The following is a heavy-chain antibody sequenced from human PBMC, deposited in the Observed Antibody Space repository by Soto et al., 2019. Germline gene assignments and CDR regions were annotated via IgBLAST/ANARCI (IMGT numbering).Heavy chain of an antibody. CDR2: YDPEEDET. CDR1: GSPLSEIS. CDR3: ATTPYSSGYQFDF. D-gene: IGHD6-19*01. Sequence: ASVKVSCKVSGSPLSEISMHWVRQAPGKGLEWMGGYDPEEDETAYAQKFRGRVSMTKDTSTDTAYMELSSLRSEDTAVYYCATTPYSSGYQFDFWGQGTLDTVSS. J-gene: IGHJ4*02. V-gene: IGHV1-24*01.